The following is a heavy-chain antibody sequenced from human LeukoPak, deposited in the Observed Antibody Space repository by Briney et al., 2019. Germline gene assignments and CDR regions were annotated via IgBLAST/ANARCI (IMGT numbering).Heavy chain of an antibody. D-gene: IGHD1-26*01. CDR1: GFTFSSHW. Sequence: GGSLRLSCAASGFTFSSHWMTWVRQAPGKGLEWVANIKEDESEKYYVDSVKGRFTISRDNAKNSLYLQMNSLRAEDTAVYYCARLRRGLRDGMDVWGQGTTVTVSS. V-gene: IGHV3-7*01. CDR3: ARLRRGLRDGMDV. CDR2: IKEDESEK. J-gene: IGHJ6*02.